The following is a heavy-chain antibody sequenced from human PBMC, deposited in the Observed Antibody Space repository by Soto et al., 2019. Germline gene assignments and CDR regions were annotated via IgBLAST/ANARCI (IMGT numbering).Heavy chain of an antibody. CDR1: GGTFSSYA. Sequence: VQLVQSGAEVKKPGSSVKVSCKASGGTFSSYAISWVRQAPGQGLEWMGGIIPIFGTANYAQKFQGRVTITADESTSTAYMELSSLRSEDTAVYYCAREGGVVTAISMYYFDYWGQGTLVTVSS. D-gene: IGHD2-21*02. CDR3: AREGGVVTAISMYYFDY. J-gene: IGHJ4*02. V-gene: IGHV1-69*01. CDR2: IIPIFGTA.